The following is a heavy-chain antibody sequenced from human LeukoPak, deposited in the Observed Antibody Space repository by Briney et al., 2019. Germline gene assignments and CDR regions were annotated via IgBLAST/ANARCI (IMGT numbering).Heavy chain of an antibody. CDR1: GFTFSSYA. J-gene: IGHJ4*02. CDR3: AKRTPYLYYDSSGYFG. D-gene: IGHD3-22*01. CDR2: ISGSGGST. Sequence: SGGSLRLSCAASGFTFSSYAMSWVRQAPGKGLEWVSAISGSGGSTYYADSVKGRFTISRDNSKNTLYPQMNSLRAEDTAVYYCAKRTPYLYYDSSGYFGWGQGTLVTVSS. V-gene: IGHV3-23*01.